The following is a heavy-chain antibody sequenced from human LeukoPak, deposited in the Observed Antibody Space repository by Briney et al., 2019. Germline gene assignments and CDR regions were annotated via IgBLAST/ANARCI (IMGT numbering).Heavy chain of an antibody. CDR3: ATAFGGAGYSPDY. V-gene: IGHV1-24*01. D-gene: IGHD3-16*01. J-gene: IGHJ4*02. Sequence: ASVKVSCKVSGYTLTELSMHWVRQAPGKGLEWMGGFDPEDGETIYAQRFQGRVTMTEDTSTDTAYMELSSLRSEDTAVYYCATAFGGAGYSPDYWGQGTLVTVSS. CDR1: GYTLTELS. CDR2: FDPEDGET.